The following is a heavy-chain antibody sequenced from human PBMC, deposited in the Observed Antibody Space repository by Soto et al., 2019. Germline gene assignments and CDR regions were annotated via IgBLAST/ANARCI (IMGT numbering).Heavy chain of an antibody. V-gene: IGHV4-59*01. CDR1: GGSISSYY. CDR2: IYYSGST. CDR3: ARVWGGAFDI. D-gene: IGHD3-10*01. Sequence: SETLSLTCTVSGGSISSYYWSWIRLPPGKGLEWIGYIYYSGSTNYNPFLKSRVTMSVDMSKNQFSLKLSSVTAADTAVYYCARVWGGAFDIWGQGTMVTVSS. J-gene: IGHJ3*02.